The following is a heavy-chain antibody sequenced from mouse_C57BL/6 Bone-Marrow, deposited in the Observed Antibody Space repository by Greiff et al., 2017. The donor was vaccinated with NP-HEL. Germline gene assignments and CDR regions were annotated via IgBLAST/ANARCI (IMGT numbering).Heavy chain of an antibody. CDR2: IRNKANGNTT. D-gene: IGHD2-4*01. CDR1: GFTFTDYY. Sequence: EVKLMESGGGLVQPGGSLSLSCAASGFTFTDYYMSWVRQPPGKALEWLGFIRNKANGNTTEYSASVKGRFTISRDNSQSILYLQMIALRAEDSATYYCARSNYDYGDYAMDYWGQGTSVTVSS. CDR3: ARSNYDYGDYAMDY. J-gene: IGHJ4*01. V-gene: IGHV7-3*01.